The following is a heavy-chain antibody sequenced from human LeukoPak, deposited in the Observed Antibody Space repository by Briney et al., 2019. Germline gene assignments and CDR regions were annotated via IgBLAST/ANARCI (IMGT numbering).Heavy chain of an antibody. V-gene: IGHV4-39*01. Sequence: SETLSLTCTVSGVSLSSSSYYWGWIRQPPGKGLEWFGTIYYTGGTYYNPSLRSRVTISVDTSKNQFSLKLSSVTAADTAVYYCARRGTTLGGFDIWGQGTMVTVSS. J-gene: IGHJ3*02. CDR2: IYYTGGT. CDR3: ARRGTTLGGFDI. D-gene: IGHD2/OR15-2a*01. CDR1: GVSLSSSSYY.